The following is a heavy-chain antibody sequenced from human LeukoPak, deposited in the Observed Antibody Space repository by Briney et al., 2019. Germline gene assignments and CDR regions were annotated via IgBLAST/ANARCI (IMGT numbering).Heavy chain of an antibody. CDR2: IKRDGSEK. J-gene: IGHJ4*02. D-gene: IGHD1-26*01. V-gene: IGHV3-7*01. Sequence: GGSLRLSCAASGFTFSSYWMSWVRQAPGKGLEWVANIKRDGSEKNYVDSVKGRFTISRDNAKNSQYLQINSLRVEDTAVYYCARSGSDFDCWGQGTLVSVSS. CDR1: GFTFSSYW. CDR3: ARSGSDFDC.